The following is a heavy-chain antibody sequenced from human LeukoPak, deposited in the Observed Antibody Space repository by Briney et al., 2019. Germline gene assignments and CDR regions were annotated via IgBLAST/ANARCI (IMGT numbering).Heavy chain of an antibody. D-gene: IGHD3-3*01. CDR3: ARDYATLFGVVINYYGMDV. V-gene: IGHV3-21*01. Sequence: GGSLRLSCAASGFTFSSYSMNWVRQAPGKGLEWVSSISSSSSYIYYADSVKGRFTISRDNAKNSLYLQMNSLRAEDTAVYYCARDYATLFGVVINYYGMDVWGQGTTVTVSS. CDR2: ISSSSSYI. J-gene: IGHJ6*02. CDR1: GFTFSSYS.